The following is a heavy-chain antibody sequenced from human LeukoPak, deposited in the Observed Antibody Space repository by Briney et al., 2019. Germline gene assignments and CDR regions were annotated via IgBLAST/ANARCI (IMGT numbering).Heavy chain of an antibody. Sequence: PGGSLRLSCAASGFTFSSYSMNWVRQDPGKGLEWVSSISSSSSYIYYADSVKGRFTISRDNAKNSLYLQMNSLRAEDTAVYYCARVSIAAAPYYMDVWGKGTTVTVSS. CDR3: ARVSIAAAPYYMDV. CDR2: ISSSSSYI. CDR1: GFTFSSYS. V-gene: IGHV3-21*01. J-gene: IGHJ6*03. D-gene: IGHD6-13*01.